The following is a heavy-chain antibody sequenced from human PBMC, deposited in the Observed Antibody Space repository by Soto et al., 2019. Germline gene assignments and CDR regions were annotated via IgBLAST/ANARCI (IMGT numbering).Heavy chain of an antibody. J-gene: IGHJ3*02. V-gene: IGHV3-23*01. CDR3: ARDLRGYCSSTSCHDAFDI. CDR2: LSAGGVTT. Sequence: GGSLRLSCTAFGFTFSSHAMTWVRQAPGKGLEWVSALSAGGVTTHYADSVKGRFTISRDNSKNTLYLQMNSLRAEDTAVYYCARDLRGYCSSTSCHDAFDIWGQGTMVTVSS. D-gene: IGHD2-2*01. CDR1: GFTFSSHA.